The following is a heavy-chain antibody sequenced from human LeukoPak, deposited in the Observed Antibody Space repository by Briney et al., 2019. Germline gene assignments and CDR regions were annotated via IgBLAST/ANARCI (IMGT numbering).Heavy chain of an antibody. CDR1: GFTFSSYG. Sequence: GGSLRLSCAASGFTFSSYGMHWVRQAPGKGLEWVAFIRYDGSNKYYADSVKGRFTISRDNSKNTLYLQMNSLRAEDTAVYYCARRRKVGATYYYYMDVWGKGTTVTISS. CDR2: IRYDGSNK. J-gene: IGHJ6*03. V-gene: IGHV3-30*02. D-gene: IGHD1-26*01. CDR3: ARRRKVGATYYYYMDV.